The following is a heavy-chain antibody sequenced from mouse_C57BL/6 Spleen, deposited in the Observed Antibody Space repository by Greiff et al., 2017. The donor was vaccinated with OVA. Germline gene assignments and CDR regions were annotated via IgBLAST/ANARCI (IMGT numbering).Heavy chain of an antibody. D-gene: IGHD2-5*01. J-gene: IGHJ1*03. CDR3: ARVRLYSNYGYFDV. V-gene: IGHV1-64*01. CDR1: GYTFTSYW. Sequence: QVQLQQPGAELVKPGASVKLSCKASGYTFTSYWMHWVKQRPGQGLEWIGMIHPNSGSTNYNEKFKSKATLTVDKSSSTAYMQLSSLTSEDSAVYYCARVRLYSNYGYFDVWGTGTTVTVSS. CDR2: IHPNSGST.